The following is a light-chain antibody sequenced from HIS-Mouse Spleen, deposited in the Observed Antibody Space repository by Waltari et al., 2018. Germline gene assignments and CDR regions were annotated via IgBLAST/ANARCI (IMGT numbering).Light chain of an antibody. J-gene: IGLJ2*01. CDR2: EDS. CDR3: YSTDSSGNHKEV. V-gene: IGLV3-10*01. CDR1: ALPKKY. Sequence: SYELTQPPSVSVSPGQTARITCSGDALPKKYAYWYQQKPGQAPVLVIYEDSKRPSGIPERFSGSSSGTMATLTISGAQVEDEADYYCYSTDSSGNHKEVFGGGTKLTVL.